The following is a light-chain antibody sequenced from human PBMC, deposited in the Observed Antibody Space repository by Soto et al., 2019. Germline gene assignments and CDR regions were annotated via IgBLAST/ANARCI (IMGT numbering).Light chain of an antibody. Sequence: DVQMTQSPSSLSASVGDRVIITCRASQGISNYLVWYQHKPGSAPKVLIYAATTLQTGVPSRFSGSGSGTDFILTLSSLQPEDVATYYCQKYNSAPWTFGQGTKVEIK. J-gene: IGKJ1*01. V-gene: IGKV1-27*01. CDR1: QGISNY. CDR2: AAT. CDR3: QKYNSAPWT.